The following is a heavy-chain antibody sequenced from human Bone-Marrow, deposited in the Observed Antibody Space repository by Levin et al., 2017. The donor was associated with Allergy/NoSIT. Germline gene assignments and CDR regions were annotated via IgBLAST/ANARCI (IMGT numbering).Heavy chain of an antibody. J-gene: IGHJ3*01. V-gene: IGHV3-48*01. CDR1: GFTFNSRS. Sequence: GGSLRLSCVASGFTFNSRSMSWVRHASGKGLEWLSYIDAGGSTTHYADSVKGRFTISRDNARNSLYLQMNSLRGEDTAVYYCVSSAVFIPAVTAGVAAFDVWGQGTVVTVSS. D-gene: IGHD3-10*01. CDR2: IDAGGSTT. CDR3: VSSAVFIPAVTAGVAAFDV.